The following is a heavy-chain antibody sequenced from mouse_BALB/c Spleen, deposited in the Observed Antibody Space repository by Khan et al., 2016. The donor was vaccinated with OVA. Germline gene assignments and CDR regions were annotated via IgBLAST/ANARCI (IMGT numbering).Heavy chain of an antibody. D-gene: IGHD1-2*01. Sequence: VQLQQSGAELVNPGASVNLSCKASGYTLTSYWMHWVKQRPGQGLEWIGEINPSNGRINYNEKFKSKAILTVDKSSSTAYMQLSSPTSEDSAVYYCARLLINFDYWGQGTTLTVSS. CDR2: INPSNGRI. CDR1: GYTLTSYW. CDR3: ARLLINFDY. J-gene: IGHJ2*01. V-gene: IGHV1S81*02.